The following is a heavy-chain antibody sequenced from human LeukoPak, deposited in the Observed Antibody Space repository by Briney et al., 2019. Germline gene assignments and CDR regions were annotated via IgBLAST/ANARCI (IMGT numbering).Heavy chain of an antibody. CDR1: GGSISSSSYY. CDR2: IYYSGST. D-gene: IGHD7-27*01. CDR3: ARDHRLWGFYYYYYYMDV. J-gene: IGHJ6*03. V-gene: IGHV4-39*07. Sequence: SETLSLTCTVSGGSISSSSYYWGWIRQPPGKGLEWIGSIYYSGSTYYNPSLKSRVTISVDTSKNQFSLKLSSVTAADTAVYYCARDHRLWGFYYYYYYMDVWGKGTTVTVSS.